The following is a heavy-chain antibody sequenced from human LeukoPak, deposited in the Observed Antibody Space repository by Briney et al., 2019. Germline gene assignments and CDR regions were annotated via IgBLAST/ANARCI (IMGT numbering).Heavy chain of an antibody. D-gene: IGHD2-2*01. CDR2: ISSSGGST. V-gene: IGHV3-23*01. Sequence: GGSLRLSCAASGFTFSSYSMNRVRQAPGKGLEWVSSISSSGGSTYYADSVKGRFTISRDNSKNTLYLQMNSLRAEDTAVYYCAKDPSYLHYDYWGQGTLVTVSS. J-gene: IGHJ4*02. CDR3: AKDPSYLHYDY. CDR1: GFTFSSYS.